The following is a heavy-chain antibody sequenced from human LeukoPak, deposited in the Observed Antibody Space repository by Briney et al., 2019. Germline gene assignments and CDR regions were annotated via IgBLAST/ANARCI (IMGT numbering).Heavy chain of an antibody. Sequence: SETLSLTCAVYGGSFSGYYWSWIRQPPGKGLEWIGEINHSGSTNYNPSLKSRITISVDTSKNQFSLKLRSVTAADTAVYYCARPTTIVATGIGAFDIWGQGRMVTVSS. V-gene: IGHV4-34*01. D-gene: IGHD6-13*01. CDR2: INHSGST. J-gene: IGHJ3*02. CDR1: GGSFSGYY. CDR3: ARPTTIVATGIGAFDI.